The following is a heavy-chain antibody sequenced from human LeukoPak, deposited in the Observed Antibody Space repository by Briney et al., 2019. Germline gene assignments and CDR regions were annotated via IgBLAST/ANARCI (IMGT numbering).Heavy chain of an antibody. CDR2: IYTSGST. CDR1: GGSISSGSYY. Sequence: SETLSLTCTVSGGSISSGSYYWSWIRQPAGKGLEWIGRIYTSGSTNHNPSLKSRVTISVDTSKNQFSLKLSSVTAADTAVYYCAREDIVVVRAAIYWYFDLWGRGTLVTVSS. J-gene: IGHJ2*01. V-gene: IGHV4-61*02. D-gene: IGHD2-2*01. CDR3: AREDIVVVRAAIYWYFDL.